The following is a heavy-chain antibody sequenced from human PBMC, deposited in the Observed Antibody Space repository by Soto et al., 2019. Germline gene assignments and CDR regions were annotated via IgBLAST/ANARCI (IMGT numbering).Heavy chain of an antibody. CDR2: ISSSSSTI. V-gene: IGHV3-48*02. CDR3: ARVARLNSNPPA. Sequence: VGSLRLSCAASGFTFSSYSMNWVRQAPGKGLEWVSYISSSSSTIYYADSVKGRFTISRGNAKNSLYLQMNSLRDEDTAVYYCARVARLNSNPPAWGQGTLVTVSS. J-gene: IGHJ5*02. CDR1: GFTFSSYS. D-gene: IGHD4-4*01.